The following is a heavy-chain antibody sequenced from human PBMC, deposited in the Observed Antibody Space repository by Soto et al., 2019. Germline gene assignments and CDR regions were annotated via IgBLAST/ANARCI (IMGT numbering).Heavy chain of an antibody. D-gene: IGHD6-6*01. Sequence: QVQLQESGPGLVKPSQTLSLTCSVSGVSMSSGDYCWTWIRQPPGKALEWIGYIYYSGSTSYNPSVNGRITMSVDTSKNEFSLKLRSVTAADTAVYYCARGYEADWEYTFSSGVVTLGNWGQGTLVTVST. V-gene: IGHV4-30-4*01. CDR2: IYYSGST. CDR1: GVSMSSGDYC. J-gene: IGHJ4*02. CDR3: ARGYEADWEYTFSSGVVTLGN.